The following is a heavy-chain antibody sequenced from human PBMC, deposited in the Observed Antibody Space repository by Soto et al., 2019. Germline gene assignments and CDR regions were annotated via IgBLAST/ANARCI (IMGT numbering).Heavy chain of an antibody. CDR3: ARQASYWHGGGGWFDP. V-gene: IGHV3-13*01. D-gene: IGHD2-8*02. CDR1: GFTFSAYD. CDR2: IGTQHDT. Sequence: EVQLVESGGGLVQPGGSLRLSCAASGFTFSAYDMHWVRQATGKGLEWVSAIGTQHDTYYPDSVKGRFTISRENAKNFLDLQMDSLRAGDTAVYYCARQASYWHGGGGWFDPWGQGTLVTVSS. J-gene: IGHJ5*02.